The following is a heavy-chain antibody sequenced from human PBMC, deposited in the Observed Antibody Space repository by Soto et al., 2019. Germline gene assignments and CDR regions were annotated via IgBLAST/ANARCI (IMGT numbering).Heavy chain of an antibody. CDR1: GYSFTNYG. CDR2: ISAFNGNT. Sequence: QDQLVQSGAEVKKPGASVTVSCKASGYSFTNYGVTWVRQAPGQGLEWMGWISAFNGNTHYAQNLQGRVTMTTDASTSTTDMEERSMRSDDAAVYYCARDRGVAPPVAGSTHYYYYMDVWGKGTTVTVSS. D-gene: IGHD6-19*01. J-gene: IGHJ6*03. CDR3: ARDRGVAPPVAGSTHYYYYMDV. V-gene: IGHV1-18*01.